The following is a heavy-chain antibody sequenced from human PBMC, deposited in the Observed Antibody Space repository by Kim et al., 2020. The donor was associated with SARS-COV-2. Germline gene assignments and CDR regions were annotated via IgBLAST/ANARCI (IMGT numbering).Heavy chain of an antibody. V-gene: IGHV3-33*01. D-gene: IGHD6-13*01. Sequence: YAESVKGRFTISRDNSKNTLYLQMNSRRAEDTAVYYCARDWAAAGIDAFDIWGQGTMVTVSS. J-gene: IGHJ3*02. CDR3: ARDWAAAGIDAFDI.